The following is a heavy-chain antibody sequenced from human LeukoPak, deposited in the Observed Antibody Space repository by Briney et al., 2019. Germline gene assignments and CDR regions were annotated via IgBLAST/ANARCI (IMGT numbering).Heavy chain of an antibody. D-gene: IGHD3-10*01. V-gene: IGHV3-21*01. CDR2: IGSSSSYI. CDR3: ARGSYGSGSYYIH. Sequence: GGSLRLSCAASGFPFSSYSMNWVRQAPGKGLEWVSSIGSSSSYIYYADSVKGRFTISRDNAKNSLYLQMNSLRAEDTAVYYCARGSYGSGSYYIHWGQGTLVTVSS. J-gene: IGHJ4*02. CDR1: GFPFSSYS.